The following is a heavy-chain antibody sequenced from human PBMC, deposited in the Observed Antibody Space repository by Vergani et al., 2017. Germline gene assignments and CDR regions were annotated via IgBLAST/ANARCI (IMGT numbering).Heavy chain of an antibody. J-gene: IGHJ4*02. V-gene: IGHV2-70*15. CDR1: GFSLSTSGLC. CDR2: SDWDDDK. CDR3: ARIGDGSGSQDH. Sequence: QVTLRESGPALVKPTQTLTLTCTFSGFSLSTSGLCVSWIRQPPGKALEWLARSDWDDDKYYSTSLKTRLTISKDTSQNQVFLTMTNMDPVDTATYYCARIGDGSGSQDHWGQGTLVTVSS. D-gene: IGHD3-10*01.